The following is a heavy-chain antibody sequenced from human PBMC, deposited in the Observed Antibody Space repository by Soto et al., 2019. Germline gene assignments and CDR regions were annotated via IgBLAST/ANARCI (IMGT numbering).Heavy chain of an antibody. J-gene: IGHJ6*02. D-gene: IGHD6-13*01. Sequence: ASVKVSCKASGYTFTGYYMHWVRQAPGQGLEWMGWINPNSGGTNYAQKFQGRVTMTRDTSISTAYMELSRLRSDDTAVYYCATYSPGIAAAGRGRSYYYGMGVWGQGTTVTVSS. CDR2: INPNSGGT. CDR1: GYTFTGYY. CDR3: ATYSPGIAAAGRGRSYYYGMGV. V-gene: IGHV1-2*02.